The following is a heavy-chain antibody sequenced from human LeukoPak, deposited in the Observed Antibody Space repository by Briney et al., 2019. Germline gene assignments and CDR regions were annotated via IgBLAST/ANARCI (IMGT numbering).Heavy chain of an antibody. CDR2: INHSGST. Sequence: GSLRLSCAASGFTFSDYYMSWIRQPPGKGLEWIGEINHSGSTNYNPSLKSRVTISVDTSKNQFSLKLSSVTAADTAVYYCARGVVGWSNCALDYWGQGTLVTVSS. V-gene: IGHV4-34*01. CDR3: ARGVVGWSNCALDY. CDR1: GFTFSDYY. J-gene: IGHJ4*02. D-gene: IGHD1-1*01.